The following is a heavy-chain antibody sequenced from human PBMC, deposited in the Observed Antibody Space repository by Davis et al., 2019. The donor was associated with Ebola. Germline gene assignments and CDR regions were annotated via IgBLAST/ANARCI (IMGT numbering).Heavy chain of an antibody. Sequence: PSETLSLTCTVSGGSISSYYWSWIRQPPGKGLEWIGYIYYSGSTNYNPSLKSRVTISVDTSKNQFSLKLSSVTAADTAVYYCARSLYFRGGATGYWGQGTLVTVSS. J-gene: IGHJ4*02. V-gene: IGHV4-59*12. CDR2: IYYSGST. CDR1: GGSISSYY. D-gene: IGHD3-10*02. CDR3: ARSLYFRGGATGY.